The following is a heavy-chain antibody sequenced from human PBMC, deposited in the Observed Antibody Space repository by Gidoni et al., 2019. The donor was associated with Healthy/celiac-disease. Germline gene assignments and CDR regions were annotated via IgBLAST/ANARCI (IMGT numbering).Heavy chain of an antibody. CDR3: ARGRLRKIGLEMDV. Sequence: QVQLQQWGAGLLKPSETLSLTCAVYGGSFSGYYWSWIRQPPGKGLEWIGEINHSGSTNYNPSLKSRVTISVDTSKNQFSLKLSSVTAADTAVYYCARGRLRKIGLEMDVWGKGTTVTVSS. D-gene: IGHD1-1*01. CDR1: GGSFSGYY. CDR2: INHSGST. V-gene: IGHV4-34*01. J-gene: IGHJ6*04.